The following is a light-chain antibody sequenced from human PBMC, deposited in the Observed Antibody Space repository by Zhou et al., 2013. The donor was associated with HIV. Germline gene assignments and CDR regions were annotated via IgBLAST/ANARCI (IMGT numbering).Light chain of an antibody. V-gene: IGKV1-39*01. CDR3: QQSSRTPPWT. CDR2: AAS. CDR1: QSVSTY. J-gene: IGKJ1*01. Sequence: DIQMTQSPSSLSASVGDRVTITCRASQSVSTYLNWYQQKEGEAPKLLIHAASSSHSGVPSRFSGSGSGTDFTLTISSLQPEDFATYYCQQSSRTPPWTFGQGTKVEAK.